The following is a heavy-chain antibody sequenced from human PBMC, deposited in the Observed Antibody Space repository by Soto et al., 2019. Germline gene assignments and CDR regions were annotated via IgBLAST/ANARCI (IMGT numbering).Heavy chain of an antibody. CDR3: ARCGYYGSGSYPYFDL. CDR1: GYTFTSYY. Sequence: GASVKVSCKASGYTFTSYYINWVRQATGQGLEWMGWMNPNSGNTGYAQKFQGRVTMTRNTSISTAYMELSSLRSEDTAVYYCARCGYYGSGSYPYFDLWGRGTLVTVSS. J-gene: IGHJ2*01. V-gene: IGHV1-8*01. D-gene: IGHD3-10*01. CDR2: MNPNSGNT.